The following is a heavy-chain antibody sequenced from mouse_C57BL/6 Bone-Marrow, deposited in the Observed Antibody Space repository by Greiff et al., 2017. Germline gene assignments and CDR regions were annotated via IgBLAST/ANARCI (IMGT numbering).Heavy chain of an antibody. Sequence: QVQLQQPGAELVKPGASVKLSCKASGYTFTSYWMHWVKQRPGQGLEWIGMIHPNSGSTNYNEKFKSKATLTVDKSSRPAYMQLSSLTSEDSAVYYCARSLSTIVRFDYWGQGTTLTVAS. J-gene: IGHJ2*01. CDR2: IHPNSGST. CDR1: GYTFTSYW. CDR3: ARSLSTIVRFDY. D-gene: IGHD2-5*01. V-gene: IGHV1-64*01.